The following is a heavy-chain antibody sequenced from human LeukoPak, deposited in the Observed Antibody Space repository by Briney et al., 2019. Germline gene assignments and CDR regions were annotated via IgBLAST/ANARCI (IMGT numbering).Heavy chain of an antibody. D-gene: IGHD4-17*01. CDR3: AKDSTTVTTGPFDY. CDR2: ISGSGGST. J-gene: IGHJ4*02. Sequence: GGSLRLSCAASGFTFSSYAMSWVRQAPGKGPGWVSAISGSGGSTYYADSVKGRFTISRDNSKNTLYLQMNSLRAEDTAVYYCAKDSTTVTTGPFDYWGQGTLVTVSS. CDR1: GFTFSSYA. V-gene: IGHV3-23*01.